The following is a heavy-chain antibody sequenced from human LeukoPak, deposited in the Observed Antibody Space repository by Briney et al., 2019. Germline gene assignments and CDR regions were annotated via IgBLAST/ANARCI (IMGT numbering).Heavy chain of an antibody. J-gene: IGHJ4*02. V-gene: IGHV7-4-1*02. Sequence: RASVRVSCKASGYPFSAHFLNWVRQAPGQGLEWMGNIDTTTGNPRYAQDLTGRFVFSLDTSVSTAYLQITSLKADDTAAYYCVRGTPTPGMDYWGQGTQVTVSS. CDR2: IDTTTGNP. CDR3: VRGTPTPGMDY. CDR1: GYPFSAHF. D-gene: IGHD3-10*01.